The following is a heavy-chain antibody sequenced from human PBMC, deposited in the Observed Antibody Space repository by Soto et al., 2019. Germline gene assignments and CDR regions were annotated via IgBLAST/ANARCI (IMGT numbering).Heavy chain of an antibody. Sequence: VASVKVSCKASGCTFSTSTFTWVRQAPGQGLEWMGRTIPILDVADYAQDFQGRVTITADKSTSTAYMELTSLTSKDTAVYYCARDSPIGSTYSGYDAIDSWGQGTLVTVSS. CDR3: ARDSPIGSTYSGYDAIDS. J-gene: IGHJ4*02. CDR2: TIPILDVA. CDR1: GCTFSTST. V-gene: IGHV1-69*04. D-gene: IGHD5-12*01.